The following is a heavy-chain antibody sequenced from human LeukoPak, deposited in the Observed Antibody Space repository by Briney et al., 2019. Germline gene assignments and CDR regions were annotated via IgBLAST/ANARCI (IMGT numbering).Heavy chain of an antibody. CDR3: AKDSLRR. CDR1: GFTLSSFG. CDR2: IRYDGSNK. D-gene: IGHD2-15*01. Sequence: PGGSWRLSCAAPGFTLSSFGMHWVRQAPGKGLEWVAFIRYDGSNKYYADSVKGRFTISRDNSKNTLYLQMNSLRAEDTAVYYCAKDSLRRWGQGTLVTVSS. J-gene: IGHJ4*02. V-gene: IGHV3-30*02.